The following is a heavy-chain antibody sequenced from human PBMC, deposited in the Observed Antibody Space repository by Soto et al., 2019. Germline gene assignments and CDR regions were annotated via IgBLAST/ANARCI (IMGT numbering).Heavy chain of an antibody. D-gene: IGHD5-12*01. J-gene: IGHJ3*02. Sequence: SETLSLTCTVSGGSMNYYYWSWIRQPPGKGLEWIGYIYHSGTAEYNPSLKSRVTLSVDTAKSQFSLKMSSVTTADTAVYYCARDRAIISAPTKEYVFEIWGQGNMVT. CDR3: ARDRAIISAPTKEYVFEI. V-gene: IGHV4-59*01. CDR1: GGSMNYYY. CDR2: IYHSGTA.